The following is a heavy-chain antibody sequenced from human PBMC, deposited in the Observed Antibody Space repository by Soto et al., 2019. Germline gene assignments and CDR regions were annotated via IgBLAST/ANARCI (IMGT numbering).Heavy chain of an antibody. CDR3: EKFWGPMAALVDDY. CDR1: GFTFSNFG. V-gene: IGHV3-30*18. CDR2: ISYDGNIK. J-gene: IGHJ4*02. Sequence: QVQLVESGGGVVQPGRSLRLSCAASGFTFSNFGMHWVRQAPGKGLAWVAAISYDGNIKYYADSVKGRFTISRDNSKNTLFLQMNSLRAEDTDVYYCEKFWGPMAALVDDYWGQGTLVTVSS. D-gene: IGHD3-16*01.